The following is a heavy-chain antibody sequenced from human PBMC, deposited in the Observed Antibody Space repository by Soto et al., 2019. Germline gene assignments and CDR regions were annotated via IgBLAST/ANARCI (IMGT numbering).Heavy chain of an antibody. CDR2: IYSVGST. Sequence: PGGSLRLSCAASGFTVTSYSMSWVRQAPGKGLEWVSVIYSVGSTHYADSVKDRFIISREHSKNTLYLQMNSLRAEDTAVYYCARHGYNYGGGYFDYWGQGTLVTVSS. CDR3: ARHGYNYGGGYFDY. V-gene: IGHV3-66*04. J-gene: IGHJ4*02. CDR1: GFTVTSYS. D-gene: IGHD5-18*01.